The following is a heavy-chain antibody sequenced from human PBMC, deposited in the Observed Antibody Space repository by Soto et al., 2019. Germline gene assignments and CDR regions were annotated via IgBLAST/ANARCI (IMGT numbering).Heavy chain of an antibody. CDR3: ARDSVFWTGYYSNYGMDV. V-gene: IGHV3-30*03. CDR1: GFTFSSYG. Sequence: QVQLVESGGGVVQPGRSLRLSCAASGFTFSSYGMHWVRQAPGKGLEWVAVISYDGSNKYYADSVKGRFTISRDNAKNTLYLQMNSLRAEDTAVYYCARDSVFWTGYYSNYGMDVWGQGTTVTVSS. D-gene: IGHD3-3*01. J-gene: IGHJ6*02. CDR2: ISYDGSNK.